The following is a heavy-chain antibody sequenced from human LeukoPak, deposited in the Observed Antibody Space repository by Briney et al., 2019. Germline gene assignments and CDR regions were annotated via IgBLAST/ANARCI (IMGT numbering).Heavy chain of an antibody. J-gene: IGHJ4*02. V-gene: IGHV1-69*05. CDR1: GGTFSTYP. CDR3: ARDRNPMIGDY. Sequence: GASVKVSCKASGGTFSTYPISWVRQAPGQGLEWMGGLTQIFGRTNYTQKFQGRVTITTDESTSTAYMELSSLRSEDTAVYYCARDRNPMIGDYWGQGTLVTVSS. D-gene: IGHD1-14*01. CDR2: LTQIFGRT.